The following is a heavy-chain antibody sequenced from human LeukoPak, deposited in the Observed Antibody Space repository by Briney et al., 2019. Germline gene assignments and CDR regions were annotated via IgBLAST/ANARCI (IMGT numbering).Heavy chain of an antibody. Sequence: ASVKVSCKASGYAFVRNGISWVRQAPGQGLEWMGWISGHSGNTQYAQNLQGRVTLTTDTSTSTAYMELRSLRSDDTAVYYCARDCTTTSRLVDYWGQGTLVTASS. D-gene: IGHD2-2*01. CDR3: ARDCTTTSRLVDY. CDR2: ISGHSGNT. J-gene: IGHJ4*02. CDR1: GYAFVRNG. V-gene: IGHV1-18*01.